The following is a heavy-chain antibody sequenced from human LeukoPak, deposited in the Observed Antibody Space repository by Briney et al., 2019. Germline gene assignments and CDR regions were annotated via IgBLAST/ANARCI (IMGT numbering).Heavy chain of an antibody. CDR3: AKDMEDGYNHLSPHLAS. D-gene: IGHD5-24*01. J-gene: IGHJ4*02. V-gene: IGHV3-30*02. Sequence: PGGSLRLSCAASGFTFSSYGMHWVRQAPGKGLEWVAFIRYDGSNKYYADSVKGRFTISRDNSKNLLYLQMSSLRIEDTAFYYCAKDMEDGYNHLSPHLASWGQGTLVTVSS. CDR1: GFTFSSYG. CDR2: IRYDGSNK.